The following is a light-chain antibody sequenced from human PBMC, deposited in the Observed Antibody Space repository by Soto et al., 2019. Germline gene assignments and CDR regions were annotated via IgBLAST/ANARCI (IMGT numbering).Light chain of an antibody. Sequence: EIVLTQSPGILSLSPGERATLSCRASQSVPSSYLAWYQQKPGQAPRLLIFTASTRAAGIPDRFSGSGFGTDFTLTISRLEPEDSAVYYSQQYGTAPLTFGGGAKVEI. CDR2: TAS. CDR1: QSVPSSY. J-gene: IGKJ4*01. V-gene: IGKV3-20*01. CDR3: QQYGTAPLT.